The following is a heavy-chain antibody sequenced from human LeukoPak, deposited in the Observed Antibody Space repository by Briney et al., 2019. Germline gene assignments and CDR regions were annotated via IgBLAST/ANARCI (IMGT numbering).Heavy chain of an antibody. CDR1: GFTFSSYW. CDR2: IKQDGSEK. V-gene: IGHV3-7*01. Sequence: AGGSLRLSCAASGFTFSSYWMSWVRQAPGKGLEWVANIKQDGSEKYYVDSVKGRFTISRDNAKNSLYLQMNSLRAEDTAAYYCARDQESYCGGDCSFDYWGQGTLVTVSS. D-gene: IGHD2-21*02. J-gene: IGHJ4*02. CDR3: ARDQESYCGGDCSFDY.